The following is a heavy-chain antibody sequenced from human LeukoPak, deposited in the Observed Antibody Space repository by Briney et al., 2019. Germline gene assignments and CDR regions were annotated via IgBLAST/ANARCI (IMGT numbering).Heavy chain of an antibody. CDR2: ISSSSSYI. V-gene: IGHV3-21*01. CDR3: ARDNPFDY. CDR1: GFTFSSYS. J-gene: IGHJ4*02. Sequence: GGSLRLSCAASGFTFSSYSMNWVRQAPGKGLEWVSSISSSSSYIYYADSMKGRFTISSDNAKNSLYPQMNSLRAEDTAVYYCARDNPFDYWGQGTLVTVSS. D-gene: IGHD1-14*01.